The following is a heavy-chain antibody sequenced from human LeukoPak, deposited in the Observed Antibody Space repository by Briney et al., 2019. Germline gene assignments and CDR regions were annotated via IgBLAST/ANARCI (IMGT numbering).Heavy chain of an antibody. CDR2: IYTSGST. CDR3: ARVNRGYCSSTSCYQPNIHYYYMDV. D-gene: IGHD2-2*01. J-gene: IGHJ6*03. V-gene: IGHV4-4*07. CDR1: GGSISSYY. Sequence: PSETLSLTCTVSGGSISSYYWSWIRQPAGKGLEWIGRIYTSGSTNYNPSLKSRVTMSVDTSKNQFSLKLSSVTAADTAVYYCARVNRGYCSSTSCYQPNIHYYYMDVWGKGTTVTVSS.